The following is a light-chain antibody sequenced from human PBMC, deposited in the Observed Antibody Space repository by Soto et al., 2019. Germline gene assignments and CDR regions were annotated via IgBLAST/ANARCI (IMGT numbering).Light chain of an antibody. CDR3: CSLTTSHTYV. CDR2: EVT. J-gene: IGLJ1*01. Sequence: LTQPASVCGSPGQSITISCTGTRRDVGGYNYVSWYQQYPGKSPKLLIYEVTHRPSGVSNRFSGSKSGNSASLTISGLQADDEADYYCCSLTTSHTYVFGSGTKVTVL. V-gene: IGLV2-14*01. CDR1: RRDVGGYNY.